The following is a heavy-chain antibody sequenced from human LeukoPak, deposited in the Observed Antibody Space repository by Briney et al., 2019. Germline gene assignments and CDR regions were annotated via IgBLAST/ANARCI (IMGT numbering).Heavy chain of an antibody. CDR2: VSGSGDDT. V-gene: IGHV3-23*01. CDR3: AKATMIRGVMDNFDY. Sequence: GGSLTLSCAASGLTFSNYDMNWVRQAPGKGLEWVSSVSGSGDDTYYVDSVKGRFIISRDNSKTTMYLQMNSLRADDTAVYYCAKATMIRGVMDNFDYWGQGTLVTVSS. J-gene: IGHJ4*02. CDR1: GLTFSNYD. D-gene: IGHD3-10*01.